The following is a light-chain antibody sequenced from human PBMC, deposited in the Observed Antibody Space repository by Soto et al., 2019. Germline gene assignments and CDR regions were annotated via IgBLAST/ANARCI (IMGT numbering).Light chain of an antibody. J-gene: IGLJ2*01. V-gene: IGLV8-61*01. Sequence: QTVVTQAPSFSVSPGGTVTLTCGLNSASVSTSYYPSWYQQTPGQAPRTLIYNTDTRSSGVPDRFSGSILGNKAALTITGAQADDESDYYYVLYMGRGISVFGGGTKLTVL. CDR3: VLYMGRGISV. CDR2: NTD. CDR1: SASVSTSYY.